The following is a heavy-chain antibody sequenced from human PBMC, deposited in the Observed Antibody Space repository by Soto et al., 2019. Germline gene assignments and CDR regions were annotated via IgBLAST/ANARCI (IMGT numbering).Heavy chain of an antibody. V-gene: IGHV3-74*01. CDR3: ARVEVPTVTTDNYYYYMDV. CDR2: INSDGSST. J-gene: IGHJ6*03. CDR1: GFTFSSYW. D-gene: IGHD4-17*01. Sequence: GGSLRLSCAASGFTFSSYWMHWVRQAPGKGLVWVSRINSDGSSTSYADSVKGRFTISRDNSKNTLYLQMNSLRAEDTAVYYCARVEVPTVTTDNYYYYMDVWGKGTTVTVSS.